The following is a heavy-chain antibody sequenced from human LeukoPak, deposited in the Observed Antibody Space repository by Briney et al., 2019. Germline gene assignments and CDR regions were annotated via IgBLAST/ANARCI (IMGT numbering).Heavy chain of an antibody. D-gene: IGHD4-17*01. V-gene: IGHV4-38-2*02. CDR2: IYHSGST. CDR1: GYSISSGYY. J-gene: IGHJ5*02. Sequence: SETLSLTCTVSGYSISSGYYWGWIRQPPGKGLEWIGSIYHSGSTYYNPSRKSRVTISVDTSKNQFSLKLSSVTAADTAVYYCARDGYYGDYVFDTHDWFDPWGQGTLVTVSS. CDR3: ARDGYYGDYVFDTHDWFDP.